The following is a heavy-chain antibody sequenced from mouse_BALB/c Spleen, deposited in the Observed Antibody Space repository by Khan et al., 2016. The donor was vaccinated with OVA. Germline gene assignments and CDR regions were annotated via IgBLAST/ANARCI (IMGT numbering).Heavy chain of an antibody. CDR1: GYIFTSYW. CDR3: ARIKKIVATDFDY. CDR2: TNPTNGRT. Sequence: QVQLKQSEAELVKAGASVKMSCKASGYIFTSYWMHWVKQRLGQGLEWFAETNPTNGRTYYNEKFKSKATLTVDKSSSTAYMLLSGPTFEDSAVYYCARIKKIVATDFDYWGQGTTLTVSS. D-gene: IGHD1-1*01. V-gene: IGHV1S81*02. J-gene: IGHJ2*01.